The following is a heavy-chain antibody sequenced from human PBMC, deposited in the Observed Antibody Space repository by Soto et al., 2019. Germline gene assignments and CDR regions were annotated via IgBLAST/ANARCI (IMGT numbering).Heavy chain of an antibody. CDR1: GGSISSGDYY. J-gene: IGHJ5*02. CDR2: IYYSGST. V-gene: IGHV4-30-4*01. CDR3: ASSYCSSTSCHREFDP. D-gene: IGHD2-2*02. Sequence: PSETLSLTCTVSGGSISSGDYYWSWIRQPPGKGLEWIGYIYYSGSTYYNPSLKSRVTISVDTSKNQFSLKLSSVTAADTAVYYCASSYCSSTSCHREFDPWGQGTLVTVSS.